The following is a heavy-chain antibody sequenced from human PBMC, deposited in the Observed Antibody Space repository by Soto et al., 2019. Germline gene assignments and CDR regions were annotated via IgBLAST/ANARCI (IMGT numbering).Heavy chain of an antibody. V-gene: IGHV2-5*02. J-gene: IGHJ4*02. D-gene: IGHD3-3*01. CDR3: AHKTITIFGVGPFDS. CDR1: GFSLSTSGVG. Sequence: SGPTLVNPTQTLTLTCTFSGFSLSTSGVGVGWIRQPPGKALEWLALIYWDDDKRYSPSLKSRLTITKDTSKNQVVLTMTIMDPVDTATYYCAHKTITIFGVGPFDSWGQGTLVTVSS. CDR2: IYWDDDK.